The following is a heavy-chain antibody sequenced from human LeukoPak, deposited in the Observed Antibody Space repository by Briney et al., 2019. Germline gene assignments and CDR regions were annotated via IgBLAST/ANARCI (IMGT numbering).Heavy chain of an antibody. J-gene: IGHJ4*02. CDR1: GYTFTSYD. CDR3: ARGSYYGSGSYSAGGDLDY. Sequence: GASVKVSCKASGYTFTSYDINWVRQATGQGLEWMGWMNPNSGNTGYAQKFQGRVTITRNTSISTAYMELSSLRSEDTAVYYCARGSYYGSGSYSAGGDLDYWGQGTLVTVSS. D-gene: IGHD3-10*01. CDR2: MNPNSGNT. V-gene: IGHV1-8*03.